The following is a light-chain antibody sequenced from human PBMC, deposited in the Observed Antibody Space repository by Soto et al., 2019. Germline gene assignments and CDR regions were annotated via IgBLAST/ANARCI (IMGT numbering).Light chain of an antibody. CDR1: SSDVGSYNL. Sequence: QSVLTQPASVSGSPGQSITISCTGTSSDVGSYNLVSWYQQHPGKAPKLMIYEGSKRPSGVSNRFSGSKSGNTASLTISGLQAEDEADYYCSSFTTNRFYVFGPGTQLTVL. CDR3: SSFTTNRFYV. J-gene: IGLJ1*01. CDR2: EGS. V-gene: IGLV2-14*02.